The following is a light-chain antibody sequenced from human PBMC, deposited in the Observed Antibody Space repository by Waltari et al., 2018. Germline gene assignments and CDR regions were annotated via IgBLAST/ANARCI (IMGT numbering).Light chain of an antibody. V-gene: IGKV2D-29*02. J-gene: IGKJ5*01. CDR3: MQSIELPT. CDR1: DSLLHTEGKTY. CDR2: EVS. Sequence: VLTQTPPSLSVTPGQPASIPCKSVDSLLHTEGKTYLSWYLQKSGQSPQLLIYEVSSRFSGVPDRISGSGSGTDFTLKISRVEAEDVGVYYCMQSIELPTFGQGTRLEIK.